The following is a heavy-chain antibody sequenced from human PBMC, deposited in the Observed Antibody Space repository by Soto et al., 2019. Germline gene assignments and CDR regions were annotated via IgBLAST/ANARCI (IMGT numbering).Heavy chain of an antibody. CDR3: ARDQGILGYCSGGSCSNYYYYGMDV. Sequence: QVQLVESGGGVVQPGRSLRLSCAASGFTFSSYAMHWVRQAPGKGLEWVAVISYDGSNKYYADSVKGRFTISRDNSKNTLYXXMXSXXAEDTALYYCARDQGILGYCSGGSCSNYYYYGMDVWGQGTTVTVSS. CDR1: GFTFSSYA. D-gene: IGHD2-15*01. J-gene: IGHJ6*02. V-gene: IGHV3-30-3*01. CDR2: ISYDGSNK.